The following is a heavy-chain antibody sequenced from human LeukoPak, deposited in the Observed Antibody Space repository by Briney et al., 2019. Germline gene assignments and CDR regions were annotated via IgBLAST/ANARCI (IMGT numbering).Heavy chain of an antibody. CDR2: INHSGST. J-gene: IGHJ4*02. D-gene: IGHD6-19*01. CDR1: GGSFSGYY. Sequence: SETLSLTCAVYGGSFSGYYWIWIRQPPGKGLEWIGEINHSGSTNYNPSLKSRVTISVDTSKNQFSLKLSSVTAADTAVYYCARDSSWLVRYYFDYWGQGTLVTVSS. V-gene: IGHV4-34*01. CDR3: ARDSSWLVRYYFDY.